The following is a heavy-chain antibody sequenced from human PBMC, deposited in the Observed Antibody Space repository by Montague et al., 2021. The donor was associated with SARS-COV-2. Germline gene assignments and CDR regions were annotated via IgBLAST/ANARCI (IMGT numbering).Heavy chain of an antibody. CDR3: ARGHLSVSMIVVVFTSASYYFVY. CDR2: IKQSGRT. D-gene: IGHD3-22*01. J-gene: IGHJ4*02. Sequence: SETLSLTCAVYGGSFGDDHWSWIRQPPGKGLEWIGDIKQSGRTNYNPSLKSRVTISVDTSKNQFSLKVTSLTAADTAVYFCARGHLSVSMIVVVFTSASYYFVYWGQGAQVPVSS. V-gene: IGHV4-34*01. CDR1: GGSFGDDH.